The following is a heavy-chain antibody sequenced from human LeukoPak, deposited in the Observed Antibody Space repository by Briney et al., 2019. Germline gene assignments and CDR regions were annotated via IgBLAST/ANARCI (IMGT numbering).Heavy chain of an antibody. V-gene: IGHV4-38-2*02. CDR2: IYHSGST. J-gene: IGHJ3*02. Sequence: SETLSLTCTVSGYSISSGYYWGWIRQPPGKGLEWIGSIYHSGSTNYNPSLKSQVTISVDTSKNQFSLKLSSVTAADTAVYYCARGGRFRAFDIWGQGTMVTVSS. CDR3: ARGGRFRAFDI. D-gene: IGHD1-26*01. CDR1: GYSISSGYY.